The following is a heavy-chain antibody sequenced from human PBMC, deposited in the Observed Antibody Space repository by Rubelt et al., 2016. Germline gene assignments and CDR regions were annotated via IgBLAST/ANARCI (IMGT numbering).Heavy chain of an antibody. V-gene: IGHV3-48*03. CDR3: ARRLRQDDAFDI. J-gene: IGHJ3*02. CDR1: GFTFSGYE. Sequence: GGSLRLSCAASGFTFSGYEMNWVRQAPGKGLEWVSYISDSGTTIYYAASVKGRFTLSRDNAKNSLYLQMDSLRAEDTAVYYCARRLRQDDAFDIWGQGTLVTVSS. CDR2: ISDSGTTI.